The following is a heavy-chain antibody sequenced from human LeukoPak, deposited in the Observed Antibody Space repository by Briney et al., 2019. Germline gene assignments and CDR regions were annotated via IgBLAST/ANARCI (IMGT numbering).Heavy chain of an antibody. CDR3: ARVPTVLTAISWFDP. V-gene: IGHV4-39*07. J-gene: IGHJ5*02. D-gene: IGHD2-21*02. CDR1: GGSISSSSYY. Sequence: SETLSLTCTVSGGSISSSSYYWGWIRQPPGKGLEWIGSIYYSGSTYYNPSLKSRVTISVDTSKNQFSLKLSSVTAADTAVYYCARVPTVLTAISWFDPWGQGTLVTVSS. CDR2: IYYSGST.